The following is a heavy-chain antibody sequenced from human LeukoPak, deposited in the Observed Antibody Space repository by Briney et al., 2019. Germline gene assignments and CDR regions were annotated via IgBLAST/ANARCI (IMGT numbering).Heavy chain of an antibody. CDR3: TRGAVGSTPHVVFDI. D-gene: IGHD1-26*01. CDR1: GASISNYY. V-gene: IGHV4-4*07. J-gene: IGHJ3*02. Sequence: SETLSLTCTVSGASISNYYWNWIRQSAGKGLELIGRIYTSGRTNYNPSLKSRVTMSVDTSKNQFSLKLSSVTAADSAVYYCTRGAVGSTPHVVFDIGAKGKMVTFSS. CDR2: IYTSGRT.